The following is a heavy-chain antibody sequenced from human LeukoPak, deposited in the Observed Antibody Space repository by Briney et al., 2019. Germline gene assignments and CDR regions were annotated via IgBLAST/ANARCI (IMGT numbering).Heavy chain of an antibody. CDR3: ARGRLASGG. CDR1: GYTFTSYD. D-gene: IGHD3-3*02. CDR2: MNPNSGNT. V-gene: IGHV1-8*03. Sequence: TSVKVSCKASGYTFTSYDINWVRQATGQGLEWMGWMNPNSGNTGYAQKFQGRVTITRNTSISTAYMELNSLRSDDTAVYYCARGRLASGGWGQGTLVTVSS. J-gene: IGHJ4*02.